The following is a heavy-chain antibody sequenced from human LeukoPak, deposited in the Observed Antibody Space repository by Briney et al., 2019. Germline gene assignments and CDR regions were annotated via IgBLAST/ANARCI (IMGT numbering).Heavy chain of an antibody. J-gene: IGHJ3*02. CDR2: ISSSSSTI. CDR1: GFTFSSYS. CDR3: AKGLGYYGSGSYYKPLIDAFDI. V-gene: IGHV3-48*04. D-gene: IGHD3-10*01. Sequence: GGSLRLSCAASGFTFSSYSMNWVRQAPGKGLEWVSYISSSSSTIYYADSVKGRFTISRDNAKNSLYLQMNSLRAEDTAVYYCAKGLGYYGSGSYYKPLIDAFDIWGQGTMVTVSS.